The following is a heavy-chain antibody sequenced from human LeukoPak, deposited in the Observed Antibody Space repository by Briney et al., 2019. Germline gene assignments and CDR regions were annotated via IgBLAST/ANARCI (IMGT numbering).Heavy chain of an antibody. J-gene: IGHJ6*02. D-gene: IGHD3-22*01. CDR2: IYYSGIT. Sequence: PSETLSLTCTVSGGSISSYYWSWIRQPPGKGLEWIGYIYYSGITTYNPSLKSRITISVDTSKNQFSLKLSSVTAADTAVYYCARHGYYYDSSGYYWPYYYYGMDVWGQGTTVTV. CDR1: GGSISSYY. CDR3: ARHGYYYDSSGYYWPYYYYGMDV. V-gene: IGHV4-59*08.